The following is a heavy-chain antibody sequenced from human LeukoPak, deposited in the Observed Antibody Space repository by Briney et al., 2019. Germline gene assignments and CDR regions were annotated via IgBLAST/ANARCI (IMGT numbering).Heavy chain of an antibody. J-gene: IGHJ5*02. V-gene: IGHV3-74*01. D-gene: IGHD6-13*01. CDR1: GFTFSSYW. CDR3: ARPSAAGAPQWFDP. CDR2: INSDGSST. Sequence: GGSLRLSCAASGFTFSSYWMHWVRQAPGKGLVWVSRINSDGSSTSYADSVKGRFTISRDNAKNTLYLQMNSLRAEDTAVYYCARPSAAGAPQWFDPRGQGTLVTVSS.